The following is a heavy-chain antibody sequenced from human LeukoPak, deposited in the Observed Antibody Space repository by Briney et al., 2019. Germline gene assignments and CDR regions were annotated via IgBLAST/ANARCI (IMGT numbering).Heavy chain of an antibody. CDR1: GGSISSGSYY. CDR2: IYTSGST. D-gene: IGHD3-10*01. CDR3: ARTVSSGSPYFDS. V-gene: IGHV4-61*02. Sequence: PSQTLSLTCTVSGGSISSGSYYWSWIRQPAGKGLEWIGRIYTSGSTNYNPSLKSRVTISVDTSKNQFSLKLSFVTAADTAVYYCARTVSSGSPYFDSWGLGTLVTVSS. J-gene: IGHJ4*02.